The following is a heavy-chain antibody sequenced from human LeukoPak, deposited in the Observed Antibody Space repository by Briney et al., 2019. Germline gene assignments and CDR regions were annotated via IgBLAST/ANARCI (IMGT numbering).Heavy chain of an antibody. V-gene: IGHV3-23*01. CDR2: ISSSAYST. CDR3: ARTRWTSIAVAGTRYFDY. J-gene: IGHJ4*02. CDR1: GFTFSSYA. Sequence: TGGSLRLSCAASGFTFSSYAMSWVRQAPGKGLEWVSTISSSAYSTYYADSVKGRFTISRDNFKNTLYLQMNSLRADDTAVYYCARTRWTSIAVAGTRYFDYWGQGTLVTVSS. D-gene: IGHD6-19*01.